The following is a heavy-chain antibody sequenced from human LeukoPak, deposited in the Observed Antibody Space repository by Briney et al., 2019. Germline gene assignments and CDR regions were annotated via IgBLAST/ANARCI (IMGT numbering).Heavy chain of an antibody. Sequence: SETLSLTCTVSGGSITSSPYYWAWIRQPPGKGLEWIGSIYFSGNSYYNPSLKSRVTISVDTSKDQFSLRLTSVTAADTAVYYCARPRRLFWSGDDAFDIWGQGTMVTVSS. CDR3: ARPRRLFWSGDDAFDI. V-gene: IGHV4-39*01. D-gene: IGHD3-3*01. J-gene: IGHJ3*02. CDR2: IYFSGNS. CDR1: GGSITSSPYY.